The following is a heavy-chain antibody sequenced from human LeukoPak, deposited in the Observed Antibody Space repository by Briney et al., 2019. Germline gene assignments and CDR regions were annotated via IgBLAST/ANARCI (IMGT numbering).Heavy chain of an antibody. D-gene: IGHD3-22*01. CDR3: ARHGDYYDSSGYYYFDY. CDR1: GGSISSSSYY. Sequence: SETLSLTCTVSGGSISSSSYYWGWIRQPPGKGLEWIGSIYYSGSTYYNPSLKSRVTISVDTSKNQFSLKLGSVTAADTAVYYCARHGDYYDSSGYYYFDYWGQGTLVTVSS. V-gene: IGHV4-39*01. CDR2: IYYSGST. J-gene: IGHJ4*02.